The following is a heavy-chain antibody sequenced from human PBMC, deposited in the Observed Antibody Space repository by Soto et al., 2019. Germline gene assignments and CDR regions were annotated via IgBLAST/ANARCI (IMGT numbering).Heavy chain of an antibody. CDR1: GFTFSSYA. D-gene: IGHD3-10*01. CDR2: ISGSGGST. Sequence: LRLSCAASGFTFSSYAMSWVRQAPGKGLEWVSAISGSGGSTYYADSVKGRFTISRDNSKNTLYLQMNSLRAEDTAVYYCAKDQIWFGELFPPKDSGYYYYYMDVWGKGTTVTVSS. V-gene: IGHV3-23*01. CDR3: AKDQIWFGELFPPKDSGYYYYYMDV. J-gene: IGHJ6*03.